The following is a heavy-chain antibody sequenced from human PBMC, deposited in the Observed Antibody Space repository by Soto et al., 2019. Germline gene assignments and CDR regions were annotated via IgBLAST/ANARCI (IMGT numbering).Heavy chain of an antibody. CDR3: ARGIQLRYGMDV. Sequence: EVQLVESGGGLVQPGGSVRLSCAATGFTFTNHWMHWVRQAPGKGLVWVSRINGDGTSTFYADSVKGRFAISRDNAMDTVYLQLSDLRGEDTAVYFCARGIQLRYGMDVWGQGTTVTVSS. D-gene: IGHD5-18*01. J-gene: IGHJ6*02. CDR2: INGDGTST. CDR1: GFTFTNHW. V-gene: IGHV3-74*01.